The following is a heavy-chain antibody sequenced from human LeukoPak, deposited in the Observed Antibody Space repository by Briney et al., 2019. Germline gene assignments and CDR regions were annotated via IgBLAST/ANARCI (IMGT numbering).Heavy chain of an antibody. Sequence: GGSLRLSCAASGFTFSSSAMSWVRQAPGKGLEWVSNISGSGSGGSTYYADSVKGRFTISRDNAKNSIYLQMNNLKAEDTAVYYCVGGHYGGYGRGQGTLVTVSS. CDR1: GFTFSSSA. CDR3: VGGHYGGYG. J-gene: IGHJ1*01. D-gene: IGHD4-17*01. V-gene: IGHV3-23*01. CDR2: ISGSGSGGST.